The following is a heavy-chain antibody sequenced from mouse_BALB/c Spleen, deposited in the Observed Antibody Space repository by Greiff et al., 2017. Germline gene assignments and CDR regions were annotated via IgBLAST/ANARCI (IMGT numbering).Heavy chain of an antibody. V-gene: IGHV1-69*02. J-gene: IGHJ3*01. CDR3: TRAYGSSYGFAD. CDR2: IYPSDSYT. Sequence: QVQLQQPGAELVRPGASVKLSCKASGYTFTSYWINWVKQRPGQGLEWIGNIYPSDSYTNYNQKFKDKATLTVDKSSSTAYMQLSSPTSEDSAVYYCTRAYGSSYGFADWGQGTLVTVSA. D-gene: IGHD1-1*01. CDR1: GYTFTSYW.